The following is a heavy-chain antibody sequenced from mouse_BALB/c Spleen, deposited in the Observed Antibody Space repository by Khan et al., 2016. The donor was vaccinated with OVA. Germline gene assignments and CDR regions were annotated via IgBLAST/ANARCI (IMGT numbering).Heavy chain of an antibody. J-gene: IGHJ3*01. D-gene: IGHD2-14*01. V-gene: IGHV1-80*01. CDR1: GYAFSSYW. CDR2: IYPGDGET. Sequence: QVQLQQSGAELVRPGSSVKISCKASGYAFSSYWMNWVKQRPGQGHEWIGQIYPGDGETKYNGKFKGKVTLTADKSSSTAYMQLSRLTSEDSAVYFCARSGYDYFAYWGQGTLVNVSA. CDR3: ARSGYDYFAY.